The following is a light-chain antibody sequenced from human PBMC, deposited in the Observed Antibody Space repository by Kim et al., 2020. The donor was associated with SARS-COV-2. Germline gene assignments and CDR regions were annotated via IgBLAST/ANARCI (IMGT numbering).Light chain of an antibody. J-gene: IGLJ2*01. CDR3: CSYAGSYTFVI. V-gene: IGLV2-11*01. CDR2: DVS. CDR1: SSDVGGYNY. Sequence: QSALTQPRSVSGSPGQSVTISCTGTSSDVGGYNYVSWYQQHPGKAPKLMIYDVSKRPSGVPDRFSGSKSGNTASLTISGLQAEDEADYYCCSYAGSYTFVIFDGDTQLTVL.